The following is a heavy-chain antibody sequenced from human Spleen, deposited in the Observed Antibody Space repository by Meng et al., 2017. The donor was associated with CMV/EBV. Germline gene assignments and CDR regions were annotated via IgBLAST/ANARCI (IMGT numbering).Heavy chain of an antibody. CDR2: IYYIGST. J-gene: IGHJ4*02. Sequence: CRVSGGSISGYYWSWIRQPPGKGLEWMGYIYYIGSTQYNPSLKSRVTISIDTSKNQVSLKLTSVTAADTAVYYCARNSGYDLNPDFWGQGTLVTVSS. CDR3: ARNSGYDLNPDF. CDR1: GGSISGYY. D-gene: IGHD5-12*01. V-gene: IGHV4-59*01.